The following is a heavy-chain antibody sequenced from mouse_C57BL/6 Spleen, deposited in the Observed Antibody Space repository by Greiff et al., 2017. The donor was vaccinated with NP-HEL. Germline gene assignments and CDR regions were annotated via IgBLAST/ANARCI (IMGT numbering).Heavy chain of an antibody. CDR1: GYTFTGYW. D-gene: IGHD1-1*01. CDR2: ILPGSGST. Sequence: VQLQQSGAELMKPGASVKLSCKATGYTFTGYWIEWVKQRPGHGLEWIGEILPGSGSTNYNEKFKGKATFTADTSSNTAYMQLSRLTTEDSAIYCCASSAYGSSYYAMDYWGQGTSVTVSS. V-gene: IGHV1-9*01. CDR3: ASSAYGSSYYAMDY. J-gene: IGHJ4*01.